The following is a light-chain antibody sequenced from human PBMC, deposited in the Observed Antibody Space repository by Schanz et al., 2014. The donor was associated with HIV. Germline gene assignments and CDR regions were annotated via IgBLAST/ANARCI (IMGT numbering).Light chain of an antibody. CDR3: QQYSNYPHT. J-gene: IGKJ2*01. CDR1: QGINNY. CDR2: AAS. V-gene: IGKV1-17*03. Sequence: DIQMTQSPSAMSASVGDRVTITCRASQGINNYLAWFQQKPGKVPQRLIYAASSLQSGVPSRFSGSGSGTEVTLTISSLQPDDFATYYCQQYSNYPHTFGQGTKLDIK.